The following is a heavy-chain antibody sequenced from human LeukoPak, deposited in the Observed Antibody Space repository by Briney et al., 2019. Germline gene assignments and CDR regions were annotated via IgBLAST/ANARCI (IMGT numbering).Heavy chain of an antibody. Sequence: GRSLRLSCAASGFTFSSYGMHWVRQAPGKGLEWVAVISYDGSNKYYADSVKGRFTISRDNSKNTLYLQMNSLRAEDTAVYYCAKEGHYYMDVWGKGTTVTVSS. V-gene: IGHV3-30*18. CDR2: ISYDGSNK. CDR3: AKEGHYYMDV. CDR1: GFTFSSYG. J-gene: IGHJ6*03.